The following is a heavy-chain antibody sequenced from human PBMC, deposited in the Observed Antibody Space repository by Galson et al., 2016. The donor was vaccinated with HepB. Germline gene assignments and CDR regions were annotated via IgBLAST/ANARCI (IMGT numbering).Heavy chain of an antibody. D-gene: IGHD3-3*01. V-gene: IGHV3-23*01. CDR1: GFTFSSYA. CDR3: AKDLGFLEWLFFDSYYYYGMDV. Sequence: SLRLSCAASGFTFSSYAMRWVRQAPGKGLEWVSFISCGGGNTYYADSVKGRFTISRDNSKNTLYLQMHSLRAEDTAVYYCAKDLGFLEWLFFDSYYYYGMDVWGQGTTVTVSS. CDR2: ISCGGGNT. J-gene: IGHJ6*02.